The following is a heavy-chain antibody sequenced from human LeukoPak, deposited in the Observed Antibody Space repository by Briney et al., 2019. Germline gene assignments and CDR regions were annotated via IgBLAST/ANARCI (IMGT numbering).Heavy chain of an antibody. Sequence: SETLSLTCTVSGGSISSSSYYWGWIRQPPGKGLEWIGSIYYSGSTYYNPSLKSRVTISVDTSKNQFSLKLSSVTAADTAVYYCARHGDYYDILTGEPFDYWGQGTLVTVSS. D-gene: IGHD3-9*01. J-gene: IGHJ4*02. CDR3: ARHGDYYDILTGEPFDY. CDR1: GGSISSSSYY. V-gene: IGHV4-39*01. CDR2: IYYSGST.